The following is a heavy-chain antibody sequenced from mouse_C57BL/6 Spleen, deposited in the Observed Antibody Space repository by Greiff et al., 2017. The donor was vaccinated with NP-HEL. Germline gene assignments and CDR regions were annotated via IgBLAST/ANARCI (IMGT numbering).Heavy chain of an antibody. V-gene: IGHV1-20*01. D-gene: IGHD1-1*01. Sequence: EVQLQQSGPELVKPGDSVKISCKASGYSLTGYFMNWVMQSHGKSLEWIGRINPYNGDTFYNQKFKGKATLTVDKSSSTAHMELRSLTSEDSAVYYCAREGRSHYYGSSPYYFDYWGQGTTLTVSS. CDR1: GYSLTGYF. J-gene: IGHJ2*01. CDR3: AREGRSHYYGSSPYYFDY. CDR2: INPYNGDT.